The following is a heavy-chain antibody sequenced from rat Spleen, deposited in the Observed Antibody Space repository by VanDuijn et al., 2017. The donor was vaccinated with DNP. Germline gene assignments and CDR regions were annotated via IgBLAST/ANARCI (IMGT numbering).Heavy chain of an antibody. D-gene: IGHD1-11*01. Sequence: QVQLKESGPGLVQPSQTLSLTCTVAGFSLTSYNVHWVRQPPGKGLEWMGVVWNTGDTRYNSALKSRLSFSRDTSKSQVFLKMNSLQTEDTAMYFCARWEGINAYWGPGTMVTVSS. J-gene: IGHJ1*01. CDR2: VWNTGDT. CDR3: ARWEGINAY. V-gene: IGHV2-41*01. CDR1: GFSLTSYN.